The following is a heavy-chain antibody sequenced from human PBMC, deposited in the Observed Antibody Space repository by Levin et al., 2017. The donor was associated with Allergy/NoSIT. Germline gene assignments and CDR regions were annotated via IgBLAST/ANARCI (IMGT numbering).Heavy chain of an antibody. CDR1: GYSFTSYW. D-gene: IGHD4-23*01. V-gene: IGHV5-51*01. Sequence: KVGESLKISCQASGYSFTSYWFGWVRQRPGKGLEWMGLIFPSDSDTRVSPSFQGQIIMSVDKSISTAYLQWSSLKASDSAMYYCARRDSDGSNSFDYWGQGTLVTVSS. CDR3: ARRDSDGSNSFDY. J-gene: IGHJ4*02. CDR2: IFPSDSDT.